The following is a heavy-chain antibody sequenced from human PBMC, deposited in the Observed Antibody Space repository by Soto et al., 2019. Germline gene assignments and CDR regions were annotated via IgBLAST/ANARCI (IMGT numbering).Heavy chain of an antibody. J-gene: IGHJ4*02. CDR1: GGTFRNYP. CDR2: IFPLTDIP. V-gene: IGHV1-69*04. CDR3: ARGPLVVLNYFES. Sequence: ASVKVSCKASGGTFRNYPINWVRQAPGQVLEWMGSIFPLTDIPDYAQNFQARLTISADKSTSTAYMELSSLTSDDTAMYFCARGPLVVLNYFESWGQGTLVTVSS.